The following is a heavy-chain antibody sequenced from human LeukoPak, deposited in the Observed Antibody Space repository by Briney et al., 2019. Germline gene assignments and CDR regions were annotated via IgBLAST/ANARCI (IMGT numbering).Heavy chain of an antibody. Sequence: GASVKVSCKASGYTFTSYGISWVRQAPGQGLEWMGWISAYNGNTNYAQKLQGRVTMTTDTSTSTAYMELRSLRSDDTAVYYCARDPPHDYGDYGAFDIWGQGTMVTVSS. V-gene: IGHV1-18*01. CDR1: GYTFTSYG. D-gene: IGHD4-17*01. CDR2: ISAYNGNT. CDR3: ARDPPHDYGDYGAFDI. J-gene: IGHJ3*02.